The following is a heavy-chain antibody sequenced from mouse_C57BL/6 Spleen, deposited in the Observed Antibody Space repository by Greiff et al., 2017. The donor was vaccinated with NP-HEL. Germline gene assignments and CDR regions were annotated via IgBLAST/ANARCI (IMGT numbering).Heavy chain of an antibody. V-gene: IGHV14-1*01. Sequence: VQLQQSGAELVRPGASVKLSCTASGFNIKDYYMHWVKQRPEQGLEWIGRIDPEDGDTEYAPKFQGKATMTADTSSNTAYLQLSSLTSEDTAVYYCTSMVTTEWFAYWGQGTLVTVSA. J-gene: IGHJ3*01. CDR2: IDPEDGDT. D-gene: IGHD2-2*01. CDR3: TSMVTTEWFAY. CDR1: GFNIKDYY.